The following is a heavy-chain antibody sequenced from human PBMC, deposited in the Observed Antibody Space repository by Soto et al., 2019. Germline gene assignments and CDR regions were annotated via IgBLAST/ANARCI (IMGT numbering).Heavy chain of an antibody. D-gene: IGHD5-12*01. J-gene: IGHJ4*02. CDR1: GFTFSNFG. Sequence: QVQVVESGGGVVQPGTSLRLSCAASGFTFSNFGMHWVRQAPGTGLEWVAGIWHDGKNKYYADSVEGRFTISRDNSKNTLNLQMNSLRAEDTAVYYCARDPGKDVDIDYWGQGTLVIVSS. CDR2: IWHDGKNK. V-gene: IGHV3-33*01. CDR3: ARDPGKDVDIDY.